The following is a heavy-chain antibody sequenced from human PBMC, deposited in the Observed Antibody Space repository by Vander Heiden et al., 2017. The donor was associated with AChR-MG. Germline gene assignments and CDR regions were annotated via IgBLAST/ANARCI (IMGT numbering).Heavy chain of an antibody. J-gene: IGHJ4*02. CDR3: ASAVAVPSDY. D-gene: IGHD6-19*01. Sequence: QVQLVESGGGVVQPGRSLRLSCAASGFTFSSYAMHWVRQAPGKGLEWVAVISYDGSNKYYADSVKGRFTISRDNSKNTLYLQMNSLRAEDTAVYYCASAVAVPSDYWGQGTLVTVSS. CDR2: ISYDGSNK. CDR1: GFTFSSYA. V-gene: IGHV3-30-3*01.